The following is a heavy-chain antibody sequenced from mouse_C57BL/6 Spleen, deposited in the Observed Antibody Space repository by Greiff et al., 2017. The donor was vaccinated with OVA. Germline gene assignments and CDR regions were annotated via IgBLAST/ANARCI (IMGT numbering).Heavy chain of an antibody. CDR3: AREDSGTEGALDY. CDR1: GISITTGNYR. Sequence: DVQLQESGPGLVKPSQTVFLTCTVTGISITTGNYRWSWIRQFPGHKLEWIGYIYYSGTITYNPSLTSRTTITRDTPKNQFFLEMNSLTAENTATYDCAREDSGTEGALDYWGQGTSVTVSS. CDR2: IYYSGTI. J-gene: IGHJ4*01. V-gene: IGHV3-5*01. D-gene: IGHD4-1*01.